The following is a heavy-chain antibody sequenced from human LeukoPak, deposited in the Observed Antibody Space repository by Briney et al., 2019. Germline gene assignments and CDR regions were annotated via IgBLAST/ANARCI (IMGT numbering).Heavy chain of an antibody. CDR1: GFTFSSYE. CDR2: ISSSGSTI. D-gene: IGHD1-20*01. J-gene: IGHJ3*02. Sequence: GGSLRLSCAASGFTFSSYEMNWVRQAPGKGLEWVSYISSSGSTIYYADSVKGRFTISRDNAKNSLYLQMNSLRAEDTAVYYCAREYNWKQEGAFDIWGPGTMVTVSS. V-gene: IGHV3-48*03. CDR3: AREYNWKQEGAFDI.